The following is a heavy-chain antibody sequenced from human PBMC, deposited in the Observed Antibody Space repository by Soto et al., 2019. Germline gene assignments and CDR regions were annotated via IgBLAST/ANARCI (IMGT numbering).Heavy chain of an antibody. CDR2: INHSGST. V-gene: IGHV4-34*01. J-gene: IGHJ5*02. CDR1: GGSFSGYY. D-gene: IGHD6-19*01. CDR3: ARGLGSGWYGNWFDP. Sequence: QVQLQQWGAGLLKPSETLSLTCAVYGGSFSGYYWSWIRQPPGKGLEWIGEINHSGSTNYNPSLKSRVTISVDTSKNQFSLKLSSVTAADTAVYYCARGLGSGWYGNWFDPWGQGTLVTVSS.